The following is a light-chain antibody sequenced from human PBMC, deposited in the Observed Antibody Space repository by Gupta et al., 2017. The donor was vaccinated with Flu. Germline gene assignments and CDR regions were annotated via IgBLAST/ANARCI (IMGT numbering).Light chain of an antibody. CDR2: GNS. CDR1: SSNVGAGYD. V-gene: IGLV1-40*01. CDR3: QSYDISLTGAV. Sequence: TISYTGTSSNVGAGYDVHWYQQLPGKAPKLLIYGNSNRASGVPDRFSGSRSGTSASLNITGLQAEDEANYYCQSYDISLTGAVFGGGTKLTVL. J-gene: IGLJ3*02.